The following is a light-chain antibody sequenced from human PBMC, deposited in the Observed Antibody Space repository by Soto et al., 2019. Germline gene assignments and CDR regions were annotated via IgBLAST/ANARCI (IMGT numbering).Light chain of an antibody. Sequence: EVVLTQSPDTLSLFPGERATLSCRASQRVSSTYFAWYRQKPGQPPSLLIYGASNRATGVPDRLSGSGSRTDFTLTISRLEPEDFAVYYCQQYGSSPPGFTFGPGTTVEIK. CDR2: GAS. J-gene: IGKJ3*01. CDR1: QRVSSTY. CDR3: QQYGSSPPGFT. V-gene: IGKV3-20*01.